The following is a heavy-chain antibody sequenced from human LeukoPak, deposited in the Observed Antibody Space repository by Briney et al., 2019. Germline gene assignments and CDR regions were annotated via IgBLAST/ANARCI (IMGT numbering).Heavy chain of an antibody. CDR1: GGTFSSYA. D-gene: IGHD1-14*01. CDR2: IIPIFGTA. J-gene: IGHJ1*01. V-gene: IGHV1-69*05. CDR3: ARSLGEPQGEYFQH. Sequence: SVKVSCKASGGTFSSYAISWVRQAPGQGLEWMEGIIPIFGTANYAQKFQGRVTITTDESTSTAYMELSSLRSEDTAVYYCARSLGEPQGEYFQHWGQGTLVTVSS.